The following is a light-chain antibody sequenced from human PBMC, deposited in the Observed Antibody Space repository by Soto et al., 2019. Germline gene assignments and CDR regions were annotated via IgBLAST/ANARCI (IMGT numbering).Light chain of an antibody. Sequence: QSVLTQPPSASGSPGQSVTISCTGTSSDVGGYNYVSWYQQHPGKAPKLMIYEVSKRPSGVPDRFSGSKSGNTASLTVSGLQAEDEADYYCCSYAGSSTLLYVFGTGTKVTVL. CDR3: CSYAGSSTLLYV. CDR1: SSDVGGYNY. CDR2: EVS. V-gene: IGLV2-8*01. J-gene: IGLJ1*01.